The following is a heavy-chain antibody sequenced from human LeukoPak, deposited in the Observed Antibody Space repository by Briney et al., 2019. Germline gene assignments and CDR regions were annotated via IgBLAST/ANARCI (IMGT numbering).Heavy chain of an antibody. V-gene: IGHV4-59*01. CDR1: GGSISTYF. D-gene: IGHD3-22*01. CDR3: ARDHYDSSGYFVPFDF. Sequence: SETLSLTCTVSGGSISTYFWSWVRQPPGKGLEWIGYIYYTGSTNYNPSLKSRLTISVDTSKNQFSLKLSSVTAADTALYYCARDHYDSSGYFVPFDFWGQGTLVTVSS. J-gene: IGHJ4*02. CDR2: IYYTGST.